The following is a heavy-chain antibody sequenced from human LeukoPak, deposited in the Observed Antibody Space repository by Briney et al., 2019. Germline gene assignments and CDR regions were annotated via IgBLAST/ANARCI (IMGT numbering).Heavy chain of an antibody. V-gene: IGHV3-23*01. J-gene: IGHJ4*02. CDR2: ISGSGGST. CDR3: AKDLSLYCGGDCYRNEFYFDY. Sequence: GGSLRLSCAASGFTLSSYAMSWVRQAPGKGLEWVSAISGSGGSTYYTDSVKGRFTISRDKSKNMLYLQMNSLRAEDTAVYYCAKDLSLYCGGDCYRNEFYFDYWGQGTLVTVSS. D-gene: IGHD2-21*02. CDR1: GFTLSSYA.